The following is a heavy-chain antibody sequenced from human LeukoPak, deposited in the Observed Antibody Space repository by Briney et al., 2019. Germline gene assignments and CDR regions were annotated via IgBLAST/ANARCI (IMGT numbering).Heavy chain of an antibody. J-gene: IGHJ4*02. Sequence: GGSLRLSCAASGFTFSDYYMSWIRQAPGKGLEWVSYISSSGSTIYYADSVKGRFTISRDNAKNSLYLQMNSLGAEDTAVYYCARDTEYCSSTSCSKAFDYWGQGTLVTVSS. CDR1: GFTFSDYY. V-gene: IGHV3-11*01. D-gene: IGHD2-2*01. CDR2: ISSSGSTI. CDR3: ARDTEYCSSTSCSKAFDY.